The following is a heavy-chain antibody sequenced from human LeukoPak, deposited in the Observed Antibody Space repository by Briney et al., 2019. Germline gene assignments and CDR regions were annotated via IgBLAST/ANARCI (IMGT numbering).Heavy chain of an antibody. V-gene: IGHV4-61*02. CDR1: GGSISSGSYY. CDR2: IYTSGST. CDR3: ARDGCSSTSCYDY. Sequence: SETLSLTCTVSGGSISSGSYYWSWIRQPAGKGLEWIGRIYTSGSTNYNPSLKSRVTISVDTSKNQFSLKLSSVTAADTAVYYCARDGCSSTSCYDYWGQGTLATVSS. J-gene: IGHJ4*02. D-gene: IGHD2-2*01.